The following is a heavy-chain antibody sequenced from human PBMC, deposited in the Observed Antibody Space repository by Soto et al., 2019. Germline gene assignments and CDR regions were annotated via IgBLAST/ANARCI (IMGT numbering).Heavy chain of an antibody. CDR2: ISSSSSTI. CDR3: ARDLGYSGYDQNFDY. Sequence: GGSLRLSCAASGFTFSSYGMNWVRQAPGKGLEWVADISSSSSTIYYADSVKGRFTISRDNSKNTLYLQMNSLRAEDTAVYYCARDLGYSGYDQNFDYWGQGTLVTVSS. J-gene: IGHJ4*02. D-gene: IGHD5-12*01. CDR1: GFTFSSYG. V-gene: IGHV3-48*01.